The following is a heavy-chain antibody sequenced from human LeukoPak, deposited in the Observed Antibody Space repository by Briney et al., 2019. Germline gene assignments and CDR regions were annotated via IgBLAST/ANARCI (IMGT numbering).Heavy chain of an antibody. D-gene: IGHD3-3*01. CDR3: ARDGLTIFGVVSDDAFDI. V-gene: IGHV4-61*02. J-gene: IGHJ3*02. Sequence: SETLSLTCTVSGGSISSGSYYWSWIRQPAGKGLEWIGRIYTSGSTNYNPSLKSRVTISVDTSKNQFSLKLSSVTAADTAVYYCARDGLTIFGVVSDDAFDIWGQGTMVTVYS. CDR2: IYTSGST. CDR1: GGSISSGSYY.